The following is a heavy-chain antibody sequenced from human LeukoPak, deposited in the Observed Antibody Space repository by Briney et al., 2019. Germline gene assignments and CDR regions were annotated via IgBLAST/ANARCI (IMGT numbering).Heavy chain of an antibody. CDR1: GFTFSSYS. J-gene: IGHJ4*02. CDR3: ARDSAVVTPGDY. D-gene: IGHD4-23*01. CDR2: ISSSSSYI. V-gene: IGHV3-21*01. Sequence: GGSLRLSCAASGFTFSSYSMNWVRRAPGKGLEWVSSISSSSSYIYYADSVKGRFTISRDNAKNSLYLQMNSLRAEDTAVYYCARDSAVVTPGDYWGQGTLVTVSS.